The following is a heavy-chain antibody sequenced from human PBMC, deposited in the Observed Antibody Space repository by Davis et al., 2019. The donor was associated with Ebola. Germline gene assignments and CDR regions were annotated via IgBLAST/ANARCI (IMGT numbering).Heavy chain of an antibody. J-gene: IGHJ4*02. CDR3: ARGYRRFLGELSFGY. Sequence: SQPLSLTCAVYGGSFSGYYWSWIRQPPGKGLEWIGEINHSGSTNYNPSLKSRVTISVDTSKNQFSLKLSSVTAADTAVYSCARGYRRFLGELSFGYWGQGTLVTVSS. D-gene: IGHD3-16*02. CDR2: INHSGST. CDR1: GGSFSGYY. V-gene: IGHV4-34*01.